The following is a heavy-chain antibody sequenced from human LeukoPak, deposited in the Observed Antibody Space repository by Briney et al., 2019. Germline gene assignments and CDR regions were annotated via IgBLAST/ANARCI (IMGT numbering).Heavy chain of an antibody. J-gene: IGHJ4*02. V-gene: IGHV4-34*01. CDR2: INHSGST. CDR1: GGSFSGYY. Sequence: PSETLPLTCAVYGGSFSGYYWSWIRQPPGKGLEWIGEINHSGSTNYNPSLKSRVTISVDTSKNQFSLKLSSVTAADTAVYYCARADCTNGVCYPWGQGTLVTVSS. CDR3: ARADCTNGVCYP. D-gene: IGHD2-8*01.